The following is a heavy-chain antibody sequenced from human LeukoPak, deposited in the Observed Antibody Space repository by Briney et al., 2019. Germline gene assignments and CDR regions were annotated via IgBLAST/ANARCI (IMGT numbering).Heavy chain of an antibody. D-gene: IGHD1-26*01. CDR2: NNPNSGGT. CDR1: GCTFTGYY. Sequence: ASVKVSCKASGCTFTGYYMHCVRQAPGQGLEYMGRNNPNSGGTNYAQKFQSRVTMTRDTSISTGYMELSRLRSDDTAVYYRARVEGSGSYGYWGQGTLVTVSS. V-gene: IGHV1-2*06. CDR3: ARVEGSGSYGY. J-gene: IGHJ4*02.